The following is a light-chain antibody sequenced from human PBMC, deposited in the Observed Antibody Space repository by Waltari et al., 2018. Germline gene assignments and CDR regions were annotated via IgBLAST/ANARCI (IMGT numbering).Light chain of an antibody. CDR1: SSNIGSNT. CDR3: AAWDDSLNGWV. V-gene: IGLV1-44*01. Sequence: QSVLTQPPSASGTPGQRVTISCSGSSSNIGSNTVNWYQQLPGTAPKLLIYSNNQRPSVVPDRFSGSKSGTSASLAIGGLQSEDEANYYCAAWDDSLNGWVFGGGTKLTVL. CDR2: SNN. J-gene: IGLJ3*02.